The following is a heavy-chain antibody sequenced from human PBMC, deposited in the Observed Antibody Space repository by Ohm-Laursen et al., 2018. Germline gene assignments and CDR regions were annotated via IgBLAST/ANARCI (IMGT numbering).Heavy chain of an antibody. CDR3: ARDSECSSTSCGDYYGMDV. V-gene: IGHV1-2*02. CDR2: INPNSGGT. D-gene: IGHD2-2*01. J-gene: IGHJ6*02. Sequence: SVKVSCKASGYTFTGYYMHWVRQAPGQGLEWMGWINPNSGGTNYAQKFQGRVTMTRDTSISTAYMELSRLRSDDTAVYYCARDSECSSTSCGDYYGMDVWGQGTTVTVSS. CDR1: GYTFTGYY.